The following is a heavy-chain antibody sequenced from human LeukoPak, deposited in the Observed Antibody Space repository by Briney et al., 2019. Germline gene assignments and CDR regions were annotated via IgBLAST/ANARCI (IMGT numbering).Heavy chain of an antibody. CDR3: ARVGFGYSSSSHGYYYYYMDV. D-gene: IGHD6-6*01. V-gene: IGHV3-74*01. CDR2: INSDGSST. CDR1: GFTFSSYG. Sequence: GGSLRLSCAASGFTFSSYGMHWVRQAPGKGLVWVSRINSDGSSTSYADSVKGRFTISRDNAKNTLYLQMNSLRAEDTAVYYCARVGFGYSSSSHGYYYYYMDVWGKGTTVTVSS. J-gene: IGHJ6*03.